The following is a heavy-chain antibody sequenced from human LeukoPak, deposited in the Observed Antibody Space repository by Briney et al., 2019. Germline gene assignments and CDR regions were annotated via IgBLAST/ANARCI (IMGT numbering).Heavy chain of an antibody. CDR3: ARRPVRATEDYFDY. J-gene: IGHJ4*02. Sequence: SETLSLTCTVSGGSISTYYWSWIRQPPGKGLEWIGYIYYSGSTNYNPSLKSRVTISVDTSKNQFSLKLSSVTAADTAVYYCARRPVRATEDYFDYWGQGTLVTVSS. D-gene: IGHD1-26*01. CDR2: IYYSGST. V-gene: IGHV4-59*08. CDR1: GGSISTYY.